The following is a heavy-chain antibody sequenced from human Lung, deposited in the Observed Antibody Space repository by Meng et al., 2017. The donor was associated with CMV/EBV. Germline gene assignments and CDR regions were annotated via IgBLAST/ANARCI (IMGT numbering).Heavy chain of an antibody. V-gene: IGHV3-48*03. Sequence: GGSLRLXCAASGFTFSNYEMNWVRQAPGQGLEWVSYISTSGSTTYYADSVKGRFTVSRDNAKNSLYLQMNSLRAEDTAVYYCARNGQKTGTPSNYWGQGTXVTVAS. CDR2: ISTSGSTT. D-gene: IGHD1-1*01. CDR3: ARNGQKTGTPSNY. CDR1: GFTFSNYE. J-gene: IGHJ4*02.